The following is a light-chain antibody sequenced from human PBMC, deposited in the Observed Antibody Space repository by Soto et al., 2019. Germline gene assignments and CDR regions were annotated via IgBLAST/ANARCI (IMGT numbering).Light chain of an antibody. J-gene: IGKJ5*01. V-gene: IGKV1-5*01. CDR1: QSISSW. CDR3: QKTYNTPIN. CDR2: DAS. Sequence: DIQMTQSPSTLSASVGDRVAITCRASQSISSWLAWYQQKPGKAPKLLIYDASSLESGVPSRFSGSGSGTDFTLTISSLQPEDSATYYCQKTYNTPINFGQGTRLEIK.